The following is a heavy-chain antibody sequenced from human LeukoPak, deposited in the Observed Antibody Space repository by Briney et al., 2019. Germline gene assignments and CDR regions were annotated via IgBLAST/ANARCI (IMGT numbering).Heavy chain of an antibody. CDR3: ARDLSGSYYRY. J-gene: IGHJ4*02. CDR2: INPNSGGT. V-gene: IGHV1-2*02. Sequence: ASVTVSFTASGYTFTVYYMHWVRQAPGQGLEWMGWINPNSGGTNYAQKFQGRVTMTRDTSISTAYMELSRLRSDDTAVYYCARDLSGSYYRYWGQGTLVTVSS. D-gene: IGHD1-26*01. CDR1: GYTFTVYY.